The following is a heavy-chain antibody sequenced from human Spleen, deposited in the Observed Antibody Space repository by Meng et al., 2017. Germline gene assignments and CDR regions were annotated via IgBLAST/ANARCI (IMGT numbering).Heavy chain of an antibody. J-gene: IGHJ4*02. CDR3: VTWRTGAESY. V-gene: IGHV3-66*01. CDR2: LKPSGAT. CDR1: GFSVITDS. D-gene: IGHD7-27*01. Sequence: EVHLVASGGGLVQPGGSLRLSCAASGFSVITDSMSWIRQTPGKGLEWVSILKPSGATFYADSVKGRFDISSDNSKNMFYLQMNSLRSEDRAVYFCVTWRTGAESYWGQGVLVTVSS.